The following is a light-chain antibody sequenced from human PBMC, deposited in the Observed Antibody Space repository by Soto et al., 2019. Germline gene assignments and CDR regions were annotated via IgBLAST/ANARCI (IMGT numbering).Light chain of an antibody. CDR3: GTWDNTLTTGV. CDR1: GSNIGNNY. CDR2: DND. J-gene: IGLJ2*01. V-gene: IGLV1-51*01. Sequence: QSALTQPPSVSAAPGQKVTISCSGSGSNIGNNYVSWYQQLPGTAPKLLIYDNDKPPSVIPDRFSGSKSGTSATLDITGLQTGDEADYYCGTWDNTLTTGVFGGGTKLTVL.